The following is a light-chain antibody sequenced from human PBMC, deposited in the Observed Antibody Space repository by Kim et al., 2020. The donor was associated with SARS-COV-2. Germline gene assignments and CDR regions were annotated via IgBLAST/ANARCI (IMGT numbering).Light chain of an antibody. V-gene: IGKV1-5*03. CDR3: QQYNSYPWT. CDR2: KAS. Sequence: AAVGDRVTITCRASQSISSWLAWYQQKPGKAPKLLIYKASSLESGVPSRFSGSGSGTEFTLTISSLQPDDFATYYCQQYNSYPWTFGQGTKVDIK. CDR1: QSISSW. J-gene: IGKJ1*01.